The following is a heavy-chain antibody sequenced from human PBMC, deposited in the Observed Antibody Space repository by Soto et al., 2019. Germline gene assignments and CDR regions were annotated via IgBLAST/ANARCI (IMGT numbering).Heavy chain of an antibody. V-gene: IGHV2-5*02. CDR1: GFSLDTSGVG. D-gene: IGHD3-3*01. Sequence: QITLKESGPTLVKPTQTLTLTCTFSGFSLDTSGVGVAWIRQPPGKALEWLTLIYWDDDKRYSPSLRSRLTITKDTSENRVVLTMNNMDPVDTATYYCSHMESRVASYGLDVWGQGTTVTVSS. CDR3: SHMESRVASYGLDV. CDR2: IYWDDDK. J-gene: IGHJ6*02.